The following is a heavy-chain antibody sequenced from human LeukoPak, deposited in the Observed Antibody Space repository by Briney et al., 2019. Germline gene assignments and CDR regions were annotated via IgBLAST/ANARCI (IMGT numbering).Heavy chain of an antibody. J-gene: IGHJ4*02. D-gene: IGHD5-12*01. CDR2: IYYSGST. V-gene: IGHV4-59*01. CDR3: AREISGYDWFDY. Sequence: SETLSLTCTVSGGSISSYYWSWIRQPPGRGLEWIGYIYYSGSTNYNPSLKSRVTISVDTSKNQFSLKLSSVTAADTAVYYCAREISGYDWFDYWGQGTLVAVSS. CDR1: GGSISSYY.